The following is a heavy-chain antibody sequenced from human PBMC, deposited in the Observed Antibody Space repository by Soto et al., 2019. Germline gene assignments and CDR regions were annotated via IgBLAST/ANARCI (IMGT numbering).Heavy chain of an antibody. J-gene: IGHJ3*02. CDR2: ISSSSSTI. CDR3: ARDWADIVVVPAATDAFDI. D-gene: IGHD2-2*01. Sequence: GGSLRLSCAAPGFTFSSYSMNWVRQAPGKGLEWVSYISSSSSTIYYADSVKGRFTISRDNAKNSLYLQMNSLRAEDTAVYYCARDWADIVVVPAATDAFDIWGQGTMVTVSS. V-gene: IGHV3-48*01. CDR1: GFTFSSYS.